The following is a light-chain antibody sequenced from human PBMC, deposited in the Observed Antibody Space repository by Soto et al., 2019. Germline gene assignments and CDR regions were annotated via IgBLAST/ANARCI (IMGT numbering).Light chain of an antibody. Sequence: QPVLTQPRSVSASPGQSVAISCTGTSSDVGGYTYVSWYQQHPGKAPKLMIFDVNKRPSGVPDRFSGSKSGNTASLTISGLQAEDEADYYCCSYAGTYTYVFGTGTKLTVL. V-gene: IGLV2-11*01. J-gene: IGLJ1*01. CDR1: SSDVGGYTY. CDR3: CSYAGTYTYV. CDR2: DVN.